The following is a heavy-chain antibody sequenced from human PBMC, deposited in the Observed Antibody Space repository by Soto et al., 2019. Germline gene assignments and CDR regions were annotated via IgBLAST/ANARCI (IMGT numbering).Heavy chain of an antibody. J-gene: IGHJ4*01. Sequence: EVQLLESGGGLVQPGGSLRLSCAASGFTFSSYNLNWVRQAPGQGLEWVSTITGSGVSTYYADSGKGLFTISRDNSKDRLYLQRNGLRADYTAVDSCAKQADLIGSNYVSCFDFWGHGTLVTVSS. CDR1: GFTFSSYN. V-gene: IGHV3-23*01. D-gene: IGHD3-10*02. CDR2: ITGSGVST. CDR3: AKQADLIGSNYVSCFDF.